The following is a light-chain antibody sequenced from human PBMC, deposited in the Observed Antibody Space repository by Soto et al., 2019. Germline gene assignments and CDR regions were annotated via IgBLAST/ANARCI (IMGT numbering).Light chain of an antibody. Sequence: QSALTQPPSASGSPGQSVTISCTGTSSDVGGYNYVSWYQQHPGKAPKLMISEVSKPASGVPARFSGYKSGNTASLTVSGFQAEDEADYHCTTFAGNLNMVFRGGTKVTVL. CDR2: EVS. J-gene: IGLJ2*01. V-gene: IGLV2-8*01. CDR1: SSDVGGYNY. CDR3: TTFAGNLNMV.